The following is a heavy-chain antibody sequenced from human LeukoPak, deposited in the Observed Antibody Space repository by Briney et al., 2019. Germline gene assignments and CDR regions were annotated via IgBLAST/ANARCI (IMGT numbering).Heavy chain of an antibody. V-gene: IGHV3-30*03. D-gene: IGHD6-13*01. Sequence: GRSLRLSCAASGFTFSSYGMHWVRQAPGKGLEWVAVISYDGSNKYYADSVKGRFTISRDNSKNTLYLQMNSLRAEDTAVYYCARDRAAGTGSDYWGQGTLVTVSS. CDR2: ISYDGSNK. CDR1: GFTFSSYG. J-gene: IGHJ4*02. CDR3: ARDRAAGTGSDY.